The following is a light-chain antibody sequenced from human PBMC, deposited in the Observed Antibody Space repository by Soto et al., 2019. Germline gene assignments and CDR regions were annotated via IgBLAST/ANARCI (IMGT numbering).Light chain of an antibody. CDR3: SSYTSSSTLV. CDR1: SSDVGAYNS. CDR2: DVS. Sequence: QSVLTQPASVSGSPGQSITISCTGTSSDVGAYNSVSWYQQHPGKAPKLMIYDVSNRPSGVSNRFSGSKSGNTASLTISGLRAEDEADYYCSSYTSSSTLVFGGGTKLTVL. V-gene: IGLV2-14*01. J-gene: IGLJ3*02.